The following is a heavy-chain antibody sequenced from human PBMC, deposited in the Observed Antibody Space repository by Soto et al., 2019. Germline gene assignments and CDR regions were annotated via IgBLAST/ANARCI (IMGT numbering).Heavy chain of an antibody. Sequence: PSETLSLTCAVSGGSISSSNWWSWVRQPPGKGLEWIGEIYHSGSTNYNPSLKSRVTISVDKSKNQFSLKLSSVTAADTAVYYCARVLSGPYYYDSSGSPPDYWGQGTLVTVSS. D-gene: IGHD3-22*01. CDR3: ARVLSGPYYYDSSGSPPDY. V-gene: IGHV4-4*02. J-gene: IGHJ4*02. CDR1: GGSISSSNW. CDR2: IYHSGST.